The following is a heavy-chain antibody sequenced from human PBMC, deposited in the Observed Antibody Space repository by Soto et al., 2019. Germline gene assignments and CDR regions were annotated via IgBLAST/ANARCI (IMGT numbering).Heavy chain of an antibody. J-gene: IGHJ4*02. CDR1: GYTFTNYD. V-gene: IGHV1-46*03. Sequence: ASVKVSCKASGYTFTNYDIHWVRQAPGQRLEWMGWINPFDGSRMFAQSFQGRVTMTRDTSTSTVYMEVSSLRSEDTAVYYCSRVDPGETSPFDHWGQGTLVTLSS. CDR2: INPFDGSR. D-gene: IGHD3-10*01. CDR3: SRVDPGETSPFDH.